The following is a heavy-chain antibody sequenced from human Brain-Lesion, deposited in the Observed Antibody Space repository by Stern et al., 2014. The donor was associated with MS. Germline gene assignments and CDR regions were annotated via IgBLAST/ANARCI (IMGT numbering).Heavy chain of an antibody. V-gene: IGHV3-30*18. CDR2: ISYDGSNK. CDR3: AKDETQAYFTAPDY. CDR1: GFTFSSYG. D-gene: IGHD5-18*01. Sequence: VQLVQSGGGVVQPGRSLRLSCAASGFTFSSYGMHWVRQAPGKGLEWVAVISYDGSNKYYADSVKGRFTISRDNSKNTLYLQMNSLRAEGTAVYYCAKDETQAYFTAPDYWGQGTLVTVSS. J-gene: IGHJ4*02.